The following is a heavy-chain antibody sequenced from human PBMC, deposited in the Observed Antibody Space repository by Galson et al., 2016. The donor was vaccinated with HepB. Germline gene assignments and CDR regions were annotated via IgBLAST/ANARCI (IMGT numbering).Heavy chain of an antibody. J-gene: IGHJ4*02. CDR3: ARMRRGDGFSLRTVDY. CDR1: GFSLSTSGMC. D-gene: IGHD5-24*01. V-gene: IGHV2-70*11. CDR2: IDWDDDK. Sequence: PALVKPTQTLTLTCTFSGFSLSTSGMCVNWIRQPPGKALEWLARIDWDDDKYYSTSLKTRLTISKDTSKNQVVLTMTNMDPVDTATYYCARMRRGDGFSLRTVDYWGQGALVTVSS.